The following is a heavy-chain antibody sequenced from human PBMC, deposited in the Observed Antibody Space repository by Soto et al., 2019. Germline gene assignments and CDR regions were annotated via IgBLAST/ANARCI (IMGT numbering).Heavy chain of an antibody. Sequence: ASVKVSCKASGYTFTGYYIHWVRQAPGQGLEWMGWINPNSGGTNYARNFQGWVTMTRDTSISTAYMELSRLRSDDTAVYYCARDFSLAARPKSSPLNYWGQGTLVTLSS. D-gene: IGHD6-6*01. J-gene: IGHJ4*02. CDR3: ARDFSLAARPKSSPLNY. V-gene: IGHV1-2*04. CDR1: GYTFTGYY. CDR2: INPNSGGT.